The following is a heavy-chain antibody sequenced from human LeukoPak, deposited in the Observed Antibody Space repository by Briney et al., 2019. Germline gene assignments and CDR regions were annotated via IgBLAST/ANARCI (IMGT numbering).Heavy chain of an antibody. CDR2: IYYSGST. CDR3: ARGIPLDLSYYGMEV. D-gene: IGHD1-1*01. Sequence: PSETLSLTCTVSGGSISSYYWSWIRQPPGKGLEWIGYIYYSGSTNYNPSLKSRVTISVDTSKNQFSLKLSSVTAADTAVYYCARGIPLDLSYYGMEVWGQGTTVTVSS. J-gene: IGHJ6*02. CDR1: GGSISSYY. V-gene: IGHV4-59*01.